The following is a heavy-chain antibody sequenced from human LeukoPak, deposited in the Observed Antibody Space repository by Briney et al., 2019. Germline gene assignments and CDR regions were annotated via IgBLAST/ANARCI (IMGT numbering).Heavy chain of an antibody. J-gene: IGHJ5*02. CDR1: GYSISSGYS. V-gene: IGHV4-38-2*02. D-gene: IGHD6-13*01. Sequence: SETLSLTCTVSGYSISSGYSWGWIRQPPGKGLEWIGSIFHSGTTYYNPSLKSRVTISVDTSTNPFSLKLTSVTAADTAVYYCARGYSSSWYFNWFDPWGQGTLVTVSS. CDR3: ARGYSSSWYFNWFDP. CDR2: IFHSGTT.